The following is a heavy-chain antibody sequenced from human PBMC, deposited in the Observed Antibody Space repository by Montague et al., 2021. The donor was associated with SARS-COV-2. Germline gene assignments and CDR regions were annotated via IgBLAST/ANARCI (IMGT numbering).Heavy chain of an antibody. Sequence: SETLSLTCTVSGGSINSSSYYWGWIHQPPGKGLEWIGSIYYSGTTYYNPSLKSRVTISVDTSKNQFSLKLSSVTAADTAVYYCARHVRSLMVRGPDFDYWGQGTLVTVSS. J-gene: IGHJ4*02. CDR1: GGSINSSSYY. CDR2: IYYSGTT. D-gene: IGHD3-10*01. V-gene: IGHV4-39*01. CDR3: ARHVRSLMVRGPDFDY.